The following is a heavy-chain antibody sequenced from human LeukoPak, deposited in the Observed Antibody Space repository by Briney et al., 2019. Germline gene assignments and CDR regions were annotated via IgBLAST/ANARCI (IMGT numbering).Heavy chain of an antibody. D-gene: IGHD6-19*01. J-gene: IGHJ4*02. CDR2: IIPIFGTA. CDR1: GGTFSSYA. V-gene: IGHV1-69*05. Sequence: SVKVSCKASGGTFSSYAISWVRQAPGQGLEWMGRIIPIFGTANYAQKFQGRVTITTDESTSTAYMELSSLRSEDTAVYYCARDAIAVAGTVQNLFDYWGQGTLVTISS. CDR3: ARDAIAVAGTVQNLFDY.